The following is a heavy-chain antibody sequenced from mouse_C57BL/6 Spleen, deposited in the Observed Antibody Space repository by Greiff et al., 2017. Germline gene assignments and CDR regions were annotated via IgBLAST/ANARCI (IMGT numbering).Heavy chain of an antibody. D-gene: IGHD4-1*01. CDR2: IYPGDGDT. J-gene: IGHJ1*03. Sequence: VMLVESGPELVKPGASVKISCKASGYAFSSSWMNWVKQRPGKGLEWIGRIYPGDGDTNYNGKFKGKATLTADKSSSTAYMQLSSLTSEDSAVYFCARETGTDWYFDVWGTGTTVTVSS. CDR1: GYAFSSSW. CDR3: ARETGTDWYFDV. V-gene: IGHV1-82*01.